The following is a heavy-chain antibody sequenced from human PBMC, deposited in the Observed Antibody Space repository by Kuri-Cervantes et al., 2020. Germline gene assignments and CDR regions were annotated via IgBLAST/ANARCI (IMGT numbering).Heavy chain of an antibody. V-gene: IGHV5-51*01. J-gene: IGHJ5*02. CDR3: ARGPFCGGGSCYLGWFDP. Sequence: KVSCKGSGYSFTRYWIGWVRQMPGKGLEWMGIIYPGDSDTRYSPSFRGQVTISADKSINTAYLQWSSLKASDTAMYYCARGPFCGGGSCYLGWFDPWGQGTLVTVSS. CDR1: GYSFTRYW. CDR2: IYPGDSDT. D-gene: IGHD2-15*01.